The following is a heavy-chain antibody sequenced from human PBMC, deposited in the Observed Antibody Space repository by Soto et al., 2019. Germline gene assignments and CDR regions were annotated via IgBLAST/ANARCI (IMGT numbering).Heavy chain of an antibody. J-gene: IGHJ6*02. CDR1: GYTFTSYD. CDR2: MNPNSGNT. D-gene: IGHD3-22*01. Sequence: ASVKVSCKASGYTFTSYDINWVRQATGQGLAWMGWMNPNSGNTGYAQKFQGRVTMTRNTSISTAYMELSSLRSEDTAVYYCARGWSHDSSGYDYYYGMDVWGQGTTVTVSS. V-gene: IGHV1-8*01. CDR3: ARGWSHDSSGYDYYYGMDV.